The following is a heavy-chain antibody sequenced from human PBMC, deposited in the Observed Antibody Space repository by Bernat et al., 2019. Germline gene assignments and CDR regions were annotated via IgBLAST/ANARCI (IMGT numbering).Heavy chain of an antibody. D-gene: IGHD6-19*01. CDR1: GFPFSDLY. J-gene: IGHJ6*02. V-gene: IGHV3-72*01. CDR3: ARSGGGGCKQFCLDV. CDR2: TRNKANCTTA. Sequence: EVQLVESGGGLVQPGGSLRLLCAASGFPFSDLYMDLVRQAPGKGLEWVGRTRNKANCTTAENAASVKGRVTISRDDAKNSLYLQMHEHKTGDAAMYYCARSGGGGCKQFCLDVWGQGTPVTVSS.